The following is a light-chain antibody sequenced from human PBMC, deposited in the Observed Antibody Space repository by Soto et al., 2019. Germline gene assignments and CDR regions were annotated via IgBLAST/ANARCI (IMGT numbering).Light chain of an antibody. V-gene: IGKV1-5*01. CDR1: QTINNC. CDR3: QQCYIYWT. CDR2: DAS. Sequence: DIQMTQSPSTLSASVGDTVTRTCRASQTINNCLAWYQQKPGKAPKLLISDASSLEPGVPSRFSGSGSGTEFTLSINSLQPDDFATYYCQQCYIYWTFGQGTKVDIK. J-gene: IGKJ1*01.